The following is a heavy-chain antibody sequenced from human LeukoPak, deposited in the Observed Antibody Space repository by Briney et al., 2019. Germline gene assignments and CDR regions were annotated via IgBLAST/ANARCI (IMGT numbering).Heavy chain of an antibody. V-gene: IGHV4-39*01. CDR1: GTSISGSSYF. J-gene: IGHJ5*02. Sequence: PSETLSLTCTVSGTSISGSSYFWGWIRQTPGKGLEWIGSILYTGSTFYNPSLKSRVSVSVDTSKNKFSLKLSSVTAADTAVYYCARHVLGKDGSSWAQGSNTFRGFVSNWFDPWGQGTLVTVSS. CDR3: ARHVLGKDGSSWAQGSNTFRGFVSNWFDP. D-gene: IGHD6-13*01. CDR2: ILYTGST.